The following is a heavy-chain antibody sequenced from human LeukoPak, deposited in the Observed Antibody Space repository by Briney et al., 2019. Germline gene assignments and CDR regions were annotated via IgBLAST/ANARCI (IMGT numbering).Heavy chain of an antibody. J-gene: IGHJ4*02. CDR2: ISGSGRST. V-gene: IGHV3-23*01. D-gene: IGHD3-10*01. Sequence: GGSLRLSCVASGYTFSNHAMSWVRLAPGMGLELVSVISGSGRSTHYPDSVKGRFTISRDNSQNTVHLQMNSLRVEDTAVYYCAKAPLWFGESHWGQGTLVTVSS. CDR1: GYTFSNHA. CDR3: AKAPLWFGESH.